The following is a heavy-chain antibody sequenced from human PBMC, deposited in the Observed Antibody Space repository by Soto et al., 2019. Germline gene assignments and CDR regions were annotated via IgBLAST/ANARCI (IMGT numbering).Heavy chain of an antibody. Sequence: SETLSLTCTVSGGSISSSSYYWGWIRQPPGKGLEWIGSIYYSGSAYYNPSLKSRVTISVDTSKNQFSLKLSSVTAADTAVYYCASPFLGYCTNGVCDYFDYWGQETLVTVSS. CDR1: GGSISSSSYY. D-gene: IGHD2-8*01. V-gene: IGHV4-39*01. J-gene: IGHJ4*02. CDR2: IYYSGSA. CDR3: ASPFLGYCTNGVCDYFDY.